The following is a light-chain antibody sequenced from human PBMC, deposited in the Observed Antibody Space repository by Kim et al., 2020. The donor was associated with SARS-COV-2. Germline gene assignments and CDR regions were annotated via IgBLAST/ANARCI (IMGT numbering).Light chain of an antibody. V-gene: IGKV3-20*01. J-gene: IGKJ5*01. Sequence: DIVLTQSPGTLSLSPGEGATLSCRASQTVSSTFLAWYQQKPGQAPRLLIFGASNRATGIPDRFSGSGSGTDFTLTVSRLEPEDFAVYYCQHYGTTSNTFGQVTRLEIK. CDR2: GAS. CDR3: QHYGTTSNT. CDR1: QTVSSTF.